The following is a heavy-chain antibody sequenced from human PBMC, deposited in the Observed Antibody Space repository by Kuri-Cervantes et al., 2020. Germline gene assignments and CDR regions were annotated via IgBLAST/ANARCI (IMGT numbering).Heavy chain of an antibody. D-gene: IGHD5-12*01. CDR2: ISSSGSTI. CDR1: GFTFSDYY. Sequence: GGSLRLSCAASGFTFSDYYMSWIRQAPGKGLEWVSYISSSGSTIYYADSVKGRFTISRDNSKNTLYLQMNSLRAEDTAVYYCAKAQTKWLLGDYWGQGTLVTVSS. J-gene: IGHJ4*02. CDR3: AKAQTKWLLGDY. V-gene: IGHV3-11*01.